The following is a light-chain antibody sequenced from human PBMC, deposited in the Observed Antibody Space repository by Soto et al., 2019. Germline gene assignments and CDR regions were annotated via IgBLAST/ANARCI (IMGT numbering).Light chain of an antibody. J-gene: IGKJ3*01. CDR1: QSISRS. V-gene: IGKV1-5*01. Sequence: DIQMTQSPSTLSASVGDRVTITCRASQSISRSLAWYQQKPGKAPNLLIFDASSPESGVPSRFSGSGFGTEFTLTISSLQPDDFATYYCQQYSSFLLTFGPGTTVDIK. CDR2: DAS. CDR3: QQYSSFLLT.